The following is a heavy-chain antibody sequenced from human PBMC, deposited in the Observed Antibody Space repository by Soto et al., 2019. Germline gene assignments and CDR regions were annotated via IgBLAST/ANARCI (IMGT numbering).Heavy chain of an antibody. Sequence: QVQLVESGGGVVQPGRSLRLSCAASGFSFSSYGMHWVRQAPGKGLEWVAVISYDGSNKYYADSVKGRFTISRDNSKNTLSLQMNSLGAEDTAVYYCAKTLSGYGYGPGGSYYYGMDVWGQGTTVTVSS. V-gene: IGHV3-30*18. J-gene: IGHJ6*02. CDR2: ISYDGSNK. CDR3: AKTLSGYGYGPGGSYYYGMDV. D-gene: IGHD5-18*01. CDR1: GFSFSSYG.